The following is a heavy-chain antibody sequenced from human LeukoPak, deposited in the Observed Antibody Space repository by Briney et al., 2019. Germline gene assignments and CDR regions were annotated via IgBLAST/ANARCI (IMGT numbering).Heavy chain of an antibody. CDR3: ARGLGYSSSWHPFDY. CDR2: IYYSGST. Sequence: PSETLSLTCTVSGGSLSSYYWSWLRQPPGKGLEWIGYIYYSGSTNYNPSLKSRVTISVDTSKNQFSLKLSSVTAADTAVYYCARGLGYSSSWHPFDYWGQGTLVTVSS. CDR1: GGSLSSYY. D-gene: IGHD6-13*01. J-gene: IGHJ4*02. V-gene: IGHV4-59*01.